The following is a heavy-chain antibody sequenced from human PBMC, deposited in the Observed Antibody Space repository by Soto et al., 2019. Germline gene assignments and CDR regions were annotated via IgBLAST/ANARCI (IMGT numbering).Heavy chain of an antibody. CDR2: IYPGDSDT. CDR3: ARQWDYNILTGYYYWFDH. J-gene: IGHJ5*02. CDR1: GYDFTDYW. D-gene: IGHD3-9*01. Sequence: GESLKISCKGSGYDFTDYWIAWVRQMPGKGLEWMGNIYPGDSDTRYSPSFQGQVTFSVDKSITTAYLQWGSLMATDTAMYYCARQWDYNILTGYYYWFDHWGQGTLVTVSS. V-gene: IGHV5-51*01.